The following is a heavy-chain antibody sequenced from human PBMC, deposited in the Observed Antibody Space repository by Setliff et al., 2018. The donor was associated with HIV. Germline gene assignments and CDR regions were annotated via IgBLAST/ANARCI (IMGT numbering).Heavy chain of an antibody. CDR1: GLTFSTSW. CDR3: VRDTFDGRSYYGWDV. D-gene: IGHD3-9*01. V-gene: IGHV3-74*01. J-gene: IGHJ6*02. Sequence: PGGSLRLSCAASGLTFSTSWMQWVRQSPGEGLLWVARLNPEANYIHYADSVKGRFTISRDNAKNTLYLQMNSLRTEDTAVCYCVRDTFDGRSYYGWDVWGQGTTVTVSS. CDR2: LNPEANYI.